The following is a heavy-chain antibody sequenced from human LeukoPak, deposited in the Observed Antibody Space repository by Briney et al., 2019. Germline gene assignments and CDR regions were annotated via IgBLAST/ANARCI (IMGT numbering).Heavy chain of an antibody. CDR1: GFTFSRTA. CDR2: LSGSGAST. CDR3: ASIVGAFSRDAFDI. J-gene: IGHJ3*02. V-gene: IGHV3-23*01. Sequence: GGSLRLSCAASGFTFSRTAMNWVCLAPGKGLEWVSALSGSGASTYYADSVKGRFTMSRDNSKNTLYLRMNSLRAEDTAVYYCASIVGAFSRDAFDIWGQGTMVTVSS. D-gene: IGHD1-26*01.